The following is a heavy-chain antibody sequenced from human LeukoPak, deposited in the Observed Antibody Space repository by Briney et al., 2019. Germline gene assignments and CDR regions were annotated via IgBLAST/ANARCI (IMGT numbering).Heavy chain of an antibody. D-gene: IGHD5-18*01. CDR1: GFTFSDYY. CDR3: ARDQWLQSGYYMDV. Sequence: GGSLRLSCAASGFTFSDYYMSWIRQAPGKGLEWVSYISSSGSTIYYADSVKGRFTISRDNAKNSLYLQMNSLRAEDTAVYYCARDQWLQSGYYMDVWGKGTTVTVSS. J-gene: IGHJ6*03. V-gene: IGHV3-11*04. CDR2: ISSSGSTI.